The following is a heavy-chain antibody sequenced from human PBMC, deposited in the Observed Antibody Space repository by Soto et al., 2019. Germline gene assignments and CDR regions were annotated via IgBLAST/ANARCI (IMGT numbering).Heavy chain of an antibody. CDR3: ARGYCSATGCPPDY. CDR1: GFTFSSYW. J-gene: IGHJ4*02. V-gene: IGHV3-74*01. Sequence: EVQLVESGGGLVQPGGSLRLSCAASGFTFSSYWMYWVRQAPGKGLVWVSRVNSDGISTTYADSVKGRFTISRDNAKNSPYLQMNSLRAEDTAVYYCARGYCSATGCPPDYWGQGTLGTVSS. D-gene: IGHD2-15*01. CDR2: VNSDGIST.